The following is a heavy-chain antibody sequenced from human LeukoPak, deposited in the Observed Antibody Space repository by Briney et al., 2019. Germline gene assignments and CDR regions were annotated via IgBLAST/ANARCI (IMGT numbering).Heavy chain of an antibody. CDR2: IYYNGKT. V-gene: IGHV4-59*08. CDR3: ARRLGSTSSGYDS. D-gene: IGHD6-6*01. CDR1: GGSISYYY. J-gene: IGHJ4*02. Sequence: SETLSLTCTVSGGSISYYYGRWIRQPPGKGLEWIGYIYYNGKTDYNPSLKSRVTISVETSKNQFSLKLSSLTAADTAVYYCARRLGSTSSGYDSWGQGTLVTVSS.